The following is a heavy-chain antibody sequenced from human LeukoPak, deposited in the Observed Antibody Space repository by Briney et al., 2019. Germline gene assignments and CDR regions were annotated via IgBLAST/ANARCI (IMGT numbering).Heavy chain of an antibody. D-gene: IGHD2-15*01. Sequence: SETLSLTCTVSGASISSSSYYWGWIRQPPGKGLEWIGSIYYSGSTYYNPSLKSRVTISVDTSKNQFSLKLSSVTAADTAVYYCAGDCSSHMDVWGKGTTVTVSS. CDR2: IYYSGST. CDR3: AGDCSSHMDV. V-gene: IGHV4-39*01. CDR1: GASISSSSYY. J-gene: IGHJ6*03.